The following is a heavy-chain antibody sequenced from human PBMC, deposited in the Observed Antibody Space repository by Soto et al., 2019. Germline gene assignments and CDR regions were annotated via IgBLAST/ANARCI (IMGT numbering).Heavy chain of an antibody. Sequence: PGGSLRLSCAASGFTFSSYAMHWVRQAPGKGLEWVAVISYDGSNKYYADSVKGRFTISRDNSKNTLYLQMNSLRAEDTAVYYCARGVASSSSSGNYFDYWGQGTLATVSS. D-gene: IGHD6-6*01. CDR2: ISYDGSNK. CDR1: GFTFSSYA. CDR3: ARGVASSSSSGNYFDY. V-gene: IGHV3-30-3*01. J-gene: IGHJ4*02.